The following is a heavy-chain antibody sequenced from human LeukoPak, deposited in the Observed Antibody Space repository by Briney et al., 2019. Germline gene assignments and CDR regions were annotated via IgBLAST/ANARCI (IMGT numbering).Heavy chain of an antibody. J-gene: IGHJ3*02. D-gene: IGHD2-8*01. CDR2: IYSGGST. V-gene: IGHV3-66*04. CDR1: GFTVRSNY. Sequence: HPGGSLRLSCAASGFTVRSNYMSWVRQAPGKGLEWVSIIYSGGSTYYVDSLKGRFTISRDNSKNTLYLQMNSLRAEDTAVYYCASHTGAGVAFRPFHIWGQGTMVTVSS. CDR3: ASHTGAGVAFRPFHI.